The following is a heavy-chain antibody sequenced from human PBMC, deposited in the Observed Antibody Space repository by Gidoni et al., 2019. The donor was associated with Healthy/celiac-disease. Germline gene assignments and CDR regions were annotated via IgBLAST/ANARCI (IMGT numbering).Heavy chain of an antibody. V-gene: IGHV3-23*01. D-gene: IGHD2-8*01. J-gene: IGHJ5*02. Sequence: EVQLLESGGGLVQPGGSLRLSCAASGFTFSSYATSWVRQAPGKGLGWVSAISGSGGSTYYADSVKGRFTISRDNSKNTLYLQMNSLRAEDTAVYYCAKDLGVLMVYAIHNWFDPWGQGTLVTVSS. CDR2: ISGSGGST. CDR3: AKDLGVLMVYAIHNWFDP. CDR1: GFTFSSYA.